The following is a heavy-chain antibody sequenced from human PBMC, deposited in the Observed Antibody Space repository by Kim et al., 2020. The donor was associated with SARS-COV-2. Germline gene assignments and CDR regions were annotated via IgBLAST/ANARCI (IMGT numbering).Heavy chain of an antibody. CDR2: ISAYNGNT. CDR1: GYTFTSYG. J-gene: IGHJ4*02. V-gene: IGHV1-18*04. Sequence: ASVKVSCKASGYTFTSYGISWVRQAPGQGLEWMGWISAYNGNTNYAQKLQGRVTMTTDTSTSTAYMELRSLRSDDTAVYYCARVQLLLWFGDRVGGPFDYWGQGTLVTVSS. CDR3: ARVQLLLWFGDRVGGPFDY. D-gene: IGHD3-10*01.